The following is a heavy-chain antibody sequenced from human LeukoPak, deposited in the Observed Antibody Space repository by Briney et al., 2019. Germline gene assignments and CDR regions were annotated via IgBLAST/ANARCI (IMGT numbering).Heavy chain of an antibody. CDR2: ISGSGGST. V-gene: IGHV3-23*01. CDR1: GFTFRSYG. CDR3: AKDRGVFWSGYYSDY. D-gene: IGHD3-3*01. Sequence: GRSLRLSCAASGFTFRSYGMHWVRQAPGKGLEWVSAISGSGGSTYYADSVKGRFTISRDNSKNTLYLQMNSLRAEDTAVYYCAKDRGVFWSGYYSDYWGQGTLVTVSS. J-gene: IGHJ4*02.